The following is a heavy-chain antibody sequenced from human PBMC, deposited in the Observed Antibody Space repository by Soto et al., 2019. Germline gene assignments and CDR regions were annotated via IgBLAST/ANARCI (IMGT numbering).Heavy chain of an antibody. V-gene: IGHV4-59*01. CDR3: ARGSYYYFAMDV. J-gene: IGHJ6*02. CDR1: GGSISYYY. CDR2: IYYSGST. Sequence: SETLSLTCTVSGGSISYYYWSWIRQPPGKGLEWIGYIYYSGSTNYNPSLKSRVTISVDTSKNQFSLKLSSVTAADTAVYYCARGSYYYFAMDVWGQGTTVTVSS.